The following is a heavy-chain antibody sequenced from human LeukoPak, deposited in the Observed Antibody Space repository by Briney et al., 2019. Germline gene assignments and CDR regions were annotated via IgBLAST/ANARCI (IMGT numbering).Heavy chain of an antibody. D-gene: IGHD5-24*01. CDR1: GYTFTGYY. Sequence: ASVKVSCKASGYTFTGYYMHWVRQAPGQGLEWMGWINPNSSGTNYAQKFQGRVTMTRDTSISTAYMELSRLRSDDTAVYYCAREMATIQSFDYWGQGTLVTVSS. CDR2: INPNSSGT. V-gene: IGHV1-2*02. CDR3: AREMATIQSFDY. J-gene: IGHJ4*02.